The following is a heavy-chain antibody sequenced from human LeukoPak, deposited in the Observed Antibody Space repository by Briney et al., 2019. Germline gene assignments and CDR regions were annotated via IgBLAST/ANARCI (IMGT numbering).Heavy chain of an antibody. D-gene: IGHD2-2*01. CDR3: ARDVPPGRIVVVPAIGGFDY. V-gene: IGHV3-21*01. CDR2: ISSSSSYI. CDR1: GFTFSSYS. Sequence: PGGSLRLSCAASGFTFSSYSMNWVRQAPGKGLEWVSSISSSSSYIYYADSVKGRFTVSRDNAENSLYLQMNSLRAEDTAVYYCARDVPPGRIVVVPAIGGFDYWGQGTLVTVSS. J-gene: IGHJ4*02.